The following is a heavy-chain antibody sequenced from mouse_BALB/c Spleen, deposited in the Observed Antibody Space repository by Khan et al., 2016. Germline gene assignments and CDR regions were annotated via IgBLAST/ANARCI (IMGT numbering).Heavy chain of an antibody. J-gene: IGHJ2*01. Sequence: QIQLVQSGAELMKPGASVKISCKATGYTFSSYWIEWVKQRPGHGLEWIGEILPGSGSTNYNEKFRGKATFTADTSSNTAYMQLSSLTSEDSAVHYGARTDRRGYFDYWGQGTTLTVSS. CDR1: GYTFSSYW. V-gene: IGHV1-9*01. CDR2: ILPGSGST. CDR3: ARTDRRGYFDY.